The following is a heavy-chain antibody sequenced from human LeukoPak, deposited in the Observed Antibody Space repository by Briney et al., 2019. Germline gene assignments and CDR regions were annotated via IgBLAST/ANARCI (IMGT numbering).Heavy chain of an antibody. J-gene: IGHJ4*02. V-gene: IGHV4-34*01. CDR1: GGSFSGYY. D-gene: IGHD6-13*01. CDR2: INHSGST. Sequence: SETLSLTCAVYGGSFSGYYWSWIRQPPGKGLEWIGEINHSGSTNYNPSLKSRVTISVDTSKNQISLKLSSVTAADTAVYYCAGETRQQLANWGQGTLVTVSS. CDR3: AGETRQQLAN.